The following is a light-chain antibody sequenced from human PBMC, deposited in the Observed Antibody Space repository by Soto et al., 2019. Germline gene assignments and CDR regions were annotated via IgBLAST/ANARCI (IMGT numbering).Light chain of an antibody. V-gene: IGKV3-20*01. Sequence: EIVLTQSPGTLYLSPGERATLSCRASQSVSSNYLAWYQQKRGQAPRLLIYAASARATGIPDRFSGSGSGTDFTLTISRLEPEDFAVYFCQQYASSPFTFGQGTRVQIK. J-gene: IGKJ2*01. CDR2: AAS. CDR1: QSVSSNY. CDR3: QQYASSPFT.